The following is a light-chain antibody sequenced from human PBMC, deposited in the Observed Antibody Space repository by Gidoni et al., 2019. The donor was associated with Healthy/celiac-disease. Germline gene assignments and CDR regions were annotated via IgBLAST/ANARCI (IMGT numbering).Light chain of an antibody. CDR2: GAS. Sequence: IVLTQSPATLSLSPGERATLSCRASQSVSSSYLACYKQKPGQAPRLLIYGASSRATGIPDRCSGSGSGTDFTLTSSRMEPEDFAVYYCKQYGSSPPYTFGQGTKLEIK. V-gene: IGKV3-20*01. J-gene: IGKJ2*01. CDR3: KQYGSSPPYT. CDR1: QSVSSSY.